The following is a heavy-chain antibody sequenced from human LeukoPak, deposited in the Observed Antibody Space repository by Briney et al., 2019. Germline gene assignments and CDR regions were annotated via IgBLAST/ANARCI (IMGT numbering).Heavy chain of an antibody. CDR3: ARGWHDSSGYYSDH. CDR1: GYSISSGYY. D-gene: IGHD3-22*01. J-gene: IGHJ4*02. CDR2: IYLSGSA. V-gene: IGHV4-38-2*01. Sequence: SETLSLTCAVAGYSISSGYYWGWIRQPPGKGLEWIGDIYLSGSAYYNSSLKSRVTISVDTSKSQFSLKLSSVTAADTGVYYCARGWHDSSGYYSDHWGQGTLVTVSS.